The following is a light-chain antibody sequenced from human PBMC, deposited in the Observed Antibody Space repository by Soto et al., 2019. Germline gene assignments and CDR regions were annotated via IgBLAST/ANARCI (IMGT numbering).Light chain of an antibody. J-gene: IGKJ5*01. CDR1: QSVKIS. Sequence: EIVITQTPATLSVSPGERATLSCRASQSVKISLAWYQQKPGQAPRLLIYGAFTRATGIPARFSGSGSGTEFTLTISNLQSEDFAVYYCQPYNNWPPITFGQGTRVEIK. V-gene: IGKV3-15*01. CDR2: GAF. CDR3: QPYNNWPPIT.